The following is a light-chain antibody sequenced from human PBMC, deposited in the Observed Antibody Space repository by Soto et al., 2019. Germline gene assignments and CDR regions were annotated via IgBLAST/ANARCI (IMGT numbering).Light chain of an antibody. CDR1: SSDVGGYNY. V-gene: IGLV2-14*01. CDR2: GVS. J-gene: IGLJ1*01. CDR3: SSYTSRSILV. Sequence: QSVLTQPASVSGSPGQSITISCTGTSSDVGGYNYVSWYQQNPXKAPKLMIYGVSNRPSGVSNRFSGSKSGNTASLTISGLQAEDEADYYCSSYTSRSILVFGSGTKVTVL.